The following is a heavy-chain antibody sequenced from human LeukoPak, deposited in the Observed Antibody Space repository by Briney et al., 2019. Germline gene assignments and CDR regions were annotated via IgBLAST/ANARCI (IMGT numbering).Heavy chain of an antibody. CDR3: ARRNSNIDY. CDR2: IYPGASDT. D-gene: IGHD6-13*01. CDR1: GYAFTSYR. J-gene: IGHJ4*02. V-gene: IGHV5-51*01. Sequence: GESLKISCRGPGYAFTSYRIGWGRQMPGKGLEWMGIIYPGASDTRYIPSLQGQVTISADKSITTAYLQWSSLKASDTAMYYCARRNSNIDYWGQGTLVTVSS.